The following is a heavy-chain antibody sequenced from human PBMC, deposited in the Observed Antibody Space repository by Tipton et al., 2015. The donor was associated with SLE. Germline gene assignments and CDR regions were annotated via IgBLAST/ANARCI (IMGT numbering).Heavy chain of an antibody. D-gene: IGHD5-18*01. Sequence: TLSLTCAVYGGSFSGYYWSWIPQPPGKGLEWIGEINHSGSTNYNPSLKSRVTISVDTSKNQFSLKLSSVTAADTAVYYCATLHLYSYPSGYWGQGTLVTVSS. CDR2: INHSGST. J-gene: IGHJ4*02. CDR3: ATLHLYSYPSGY. CDR1: GGSFSGYY. V-gene: IGHV4-34*01.